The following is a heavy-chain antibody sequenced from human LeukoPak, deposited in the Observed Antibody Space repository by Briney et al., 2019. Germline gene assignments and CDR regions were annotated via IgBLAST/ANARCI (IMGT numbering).Heavy chain of an antibody. J-gene: IGHJ3*02. CDR3: ARDKNYYGSGSPSLDAFDI. CDR1: GFPFSSYG. V-gene: IGHV3-33*01. CDR2: IWYDGSNL. D-gene: IGHD3-10*01. Sequence: PGRSLRLSCAASGFPFSSYGMHWVRQAPGKGLEWVALIWYDGSNLYYADSVKGRFTISKDNSKNTLYLHMNSLRAEDTAVYYCARDKNYYGSGSPSLDAFDIWGQGTMVTVSS.